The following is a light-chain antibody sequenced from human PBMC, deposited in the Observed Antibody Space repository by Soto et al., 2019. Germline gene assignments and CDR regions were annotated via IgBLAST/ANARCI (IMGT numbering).Light chain of an antibody. CDR2: GAS. J-gene: IGKJ4*01. CDR3: QQRSNWPLT. CDR1: QSVSIY. V-gene: IGKV3-11*01. Sequence: EIVLTQSPATLSLSPGERATLSCRASQSVSIYLAWYQQKPGQAPRLLISGASNRATGIPARFSGSGSGTDFTLTISSLEPEDFAIYFCQQRSNWPLTFGGGTKVEIK.